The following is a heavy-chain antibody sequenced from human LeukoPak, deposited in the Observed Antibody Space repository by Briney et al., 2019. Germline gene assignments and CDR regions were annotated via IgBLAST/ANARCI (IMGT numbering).Heavy chain of an antibody. J-gene: IGHJ4*02. CDR1: GFTFSSYA. CDR3: AKDRFPDCGGDCCYDY. V-gene: IGHV3-23*01. D-gene: IGHD2-21*02. CDR2: ISGSGGST. Sequence: GWSLRLSCAASGFTFSSYAMSWVRQAPGKGLEWVSAISGSGGSTYYADSVKGRFTISRDNSKNTLYLQMNSLRAEDTAVYYCAKDRFPDCGGDCCYDYWGQGTLVTVSS.